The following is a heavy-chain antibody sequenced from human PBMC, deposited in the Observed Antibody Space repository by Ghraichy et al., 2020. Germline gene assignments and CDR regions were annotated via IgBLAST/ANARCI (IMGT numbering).Heavy chain of an antibody. J-gene: IGHJ6*02. D-gene: IGHD3-3*01. V-gene: IGHV1-18*01. Sequence: ASVKVSCKASGYTFTSYGISWVRQAPGQGLEWMGWISAYNGNTNYAQKLQGRVTMTTDTSTSTAYMELRSLRSDDTAVYYCARDQALTIFGVVIEGVGMDVWGQGTTVTVSS. CDR3: ARDQALTIFGVVIEGVGMDV. CDR2: ISAYNGNT. CDR1: GYTFTSYG.